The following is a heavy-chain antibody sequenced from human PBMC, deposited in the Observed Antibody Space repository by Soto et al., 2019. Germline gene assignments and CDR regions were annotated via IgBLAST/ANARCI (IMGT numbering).Heavy chain of an antibody. CDR2: VFIRGST. CDR3: ATDIGRGGRAFDS. V-gene: IGHV4-4*07. Sequence: QVQLQESGPGLVKTSESLSLTCTVSGGSVSDYYWHWLRQPAEGGLEWIGRVFIRGSTTYNPSLKSRLIMSIDTSNNQFALHLKSVTAADTAVYYCATDIGRGGRAFDSWGQGALVSVSS. CDR1: GGSVSDYY. J-gene: IGHJ4*02. D-gene: IGHD3-10*01.